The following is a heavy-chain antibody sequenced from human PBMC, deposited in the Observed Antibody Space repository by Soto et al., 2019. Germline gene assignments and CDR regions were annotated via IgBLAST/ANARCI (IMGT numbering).Heavy chain of an antibody. J-gene: IGHJ4*02. CDR3: ARAQRVEPAAMFRRRGGSRLDY. CDR1: GGSFSGYY. Sequence: QVQLQQWGAGLLKPSETLSLTCAVYGGSFSGYYWTWIRQPPGKGLEWIGEINHRGSTNSDPSLKSRVTTSVDTSKNQFSLNLRSVTAADTAVYYCARAQRVEPAAMFRRRGGSRLDYWGQGTLVTVSS. D-gene: IGHD2-2*01. V-gene: IGHV4-34*01. CDR2: INHRGST.